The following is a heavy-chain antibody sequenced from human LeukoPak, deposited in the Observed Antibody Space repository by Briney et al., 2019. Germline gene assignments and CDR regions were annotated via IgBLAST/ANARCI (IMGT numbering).Heavy chain of an antibody. CDR1: GGSFSGYY. CDR3: ARLGNYYGDY. D-gene: IGHD1-26*01. CDR2: INHSGST. V-gene: IGHV4-34*01. J-gene: IGHJ4*02. Sequence: SETLSLTCAVYGGSFSGYYWSWIRQPPGRGLEWIGEINHSGSTTYNPSLKSRVTISVDTSKNQFSLKLSSVTAADTAVYYCARLGNYYGDYWGQGTLVTVSS.